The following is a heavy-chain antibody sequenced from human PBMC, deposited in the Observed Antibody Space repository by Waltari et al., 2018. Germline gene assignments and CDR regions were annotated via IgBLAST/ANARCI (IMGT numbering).Heavy chain of an antibody. J-gene: IGHJ5*02. CDR3: ARNMGPDGPNWFDL. Sequence: EVQLLESGGGLVQPGGSLRLSCAVSGFTLTSHTMSWVRQAPGKGLEYVSTISVTIGRPYYADSVKGRFTISRDISNNTLYFQMNSLRADDTAVYYCARNMGPDGPNWFDLWGQGTLVTVSS. CDR2: ISVTIGRP. D-gene: IGHD1-26*01. V-gene: IGHV3-23*01. CDR1: GFTLTSHT.